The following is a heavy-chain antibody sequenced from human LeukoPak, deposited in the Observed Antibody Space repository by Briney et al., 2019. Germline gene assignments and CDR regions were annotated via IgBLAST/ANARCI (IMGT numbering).Heavy chain of an antibody. CDR3: ATEPYGSGTTSWFDP. D-gene: IGHD3-10*01. Sequence: SETPSLTCTVSGGSISSGDYYWSWIHQPPGKGLEWIGYIYYSGSTYYNPSLKSRVTISVDTSKNQFSLKLSSVTAADTAVYYCATEPYGSGTTSWFDPWGQGTLVTVSS. CDR1: GGSISSGDYY. CDR2: IYYSGST. V-gene: IGHV4-30-4*01. J-gene: IGHJ5*02.